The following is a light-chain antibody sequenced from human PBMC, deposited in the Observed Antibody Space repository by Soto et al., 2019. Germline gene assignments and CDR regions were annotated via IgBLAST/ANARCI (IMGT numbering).Light chain of an antibody. Sequence: QSVMTQPPSVSAAPGQKVTISCSGSSSNIGGNSVSWYQQLPGTAPKLLIYDDDKRPSASPDRCSCSKYGTSTTLGITGFQTGDEADYYCGSWDSSLSAYVFGTGTKLTVL. J-gene: IGLJ1*01. CDR2: DDD. V-gene: IGLV1-51*01. CDR3: GSWDSSLSAYV. CDR1: SSNIGGNS.